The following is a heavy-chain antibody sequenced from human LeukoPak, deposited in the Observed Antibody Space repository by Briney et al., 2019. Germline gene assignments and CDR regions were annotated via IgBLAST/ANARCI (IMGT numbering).Heavy chain of an antibody. CDR2: IDSSGGYT. CDR3: VRGGEIGLDY. Sequence: GGSLRLSCAASGYTFNTYDMHWVRQTTGQGLEWISSIDSSGGYTYYAGSVKGRFTISRENDKNSLYLHMNSLRDGDTAVYSCVRGGEIGLDYWGHETLVTVSS. D-gene: IGHD3-16*01. CDR1: GYTFNTYD. J-gene: IGHJ4*01. V-gene: IGHV3-13*01.